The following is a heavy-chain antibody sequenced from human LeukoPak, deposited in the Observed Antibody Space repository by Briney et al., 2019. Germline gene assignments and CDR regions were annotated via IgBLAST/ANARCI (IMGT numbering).Heavy chain of an antibody. CDR2: IYSGGST. D-gene: IGHD2-2*01. Sequence: GALRLSCAASGFTVSSNYMSWVRQAPGKGLEWVSVIYSGGSTYYADSVKGRFTISRDNSKNSLYLQMNSLRAEDTAVYYCARRGYRSSTSCYNEDYWGQGTLVTVSS. CDR3: ARRGYRSSTSCYNEDY. J-gene: IGHJ4*02. CDR1: GFTVSSNY. V-gene: IGHV3-53*01.